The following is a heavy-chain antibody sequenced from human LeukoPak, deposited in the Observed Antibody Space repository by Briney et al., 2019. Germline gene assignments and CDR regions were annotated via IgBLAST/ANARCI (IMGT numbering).Heavy chain of an antibody. CDR3: AKEQRSRYNWNPFDY. J-gene: IGHJ4*02. D-gene: IGHD1-20*01. V-gene: IGHV3-23*01. Sequence: AGSLRPSSAASGFTFSSYAMSWVRQAPGKGLEWVSAISGSGGSTYYADPVKGRFTISRDTKNTLYLQMNSLRAEDTAVYYCAKEQRSRYNWNPFDYWGQGTLVTVSS. CDR1: GFTFSSYA. CDR2: ISGSGGST.